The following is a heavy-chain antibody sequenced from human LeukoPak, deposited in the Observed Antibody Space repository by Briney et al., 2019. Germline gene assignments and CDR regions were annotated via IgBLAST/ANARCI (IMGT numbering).Heavy chain of an antibody. J-gene: IGHJ4*02. CDR3: ARYGDTAMGPIDY. CDR1: GGSFSGYY. V-gene: IGHV4-34*01. Sequence: SETLSLTCAVYGGSFSGYYWSWIRQPPGKGLEWIGEINHSGSTNCNPSLKSRVTISVDTSKNQFSLKLSSVTAADTAVYYCARYGDTAMGPIDYWGQGTLVTVSS. D-gene: IGHD5-18*01. CDR2: INHSGST.